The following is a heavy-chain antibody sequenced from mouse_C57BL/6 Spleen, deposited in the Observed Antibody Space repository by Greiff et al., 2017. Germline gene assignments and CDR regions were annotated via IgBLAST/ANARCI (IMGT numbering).Heavy chain of an antibody. CDR3: ARVGYDYDEGNWYFDG. Sequence: QVQLQQPGAELVKPGASVKLSCKASGYTFTSYWMHWVKQRPGQGLEWIGMIHPNSGSTNYNEKFKSKATLTVDKSSSTAYMQLSSLTSEDSAVYYCARVGYDYDEGNWYFDGWGTGTTVTVSS. D-gene: IGHD2-4*01. CDR1: GYTFTSYW. V-gene: IGHV1-64*01. CDR2: IHPNSGST. J-gene: IGHJ1*03.